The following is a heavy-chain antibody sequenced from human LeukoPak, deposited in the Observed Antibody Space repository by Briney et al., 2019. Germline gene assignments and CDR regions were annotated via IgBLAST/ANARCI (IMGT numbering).Heavy chain of an antibody. V-gene: IGHV1-69*05. CDR2: IIPIFGTA. CDR1: GGTFSSYA. Sequence: ASVKVSCKASGGTFSSYAISWVRQAPGQGLEWMGGIIPIFGTANYAQKFQGRVTITTDESTSTAYMELSSLRSEDTAVYYCARASLRYSGSYGPDAFDIWGQGTMVTVSS. CDR3: ARASLRYSGSYGPDAFDI. J-gene: IGHJ3*02. D-gene: IGHD1-26*01.